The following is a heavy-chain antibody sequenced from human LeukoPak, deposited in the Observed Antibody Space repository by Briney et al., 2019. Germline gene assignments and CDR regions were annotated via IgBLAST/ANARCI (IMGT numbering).Heavy chain of an antibody. CDR2: FDPEDSET. V-gene: IGHV1-24*01. CDR3: ATSDTAIVRDAFDI. CDR1: GYTLTELS. Sequence: ASVKVSCKVSGYTLTELSMHWVRQAPGKGLEWMGGFDPEDSETIYAQKFQGRVTMTEDTSTDTAYMELSSLRSEDTAVYYCATSDTAIVRDAFDIWGQGAMVTVSS. J-gene: IGHJ3*02. D-gene: IGHD5-18*01.